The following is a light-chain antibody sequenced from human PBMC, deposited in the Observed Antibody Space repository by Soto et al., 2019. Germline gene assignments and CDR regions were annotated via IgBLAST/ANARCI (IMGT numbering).Light chain of an antibody. CDR3: LQDFNYPWT. CDR2: AAS. CDR1: QDIRND. Sequence: AIQXTQSPXSLSASVGDRVTITCRASQDIRNDLGWYQQKPGKTPKLLIFAASSLQSGVPSRFSGSGSGTDFTLTISSLQPEDFATYYCLQDFNYPWTFGQGTKVEIE. J-gene: IGKJ1*01. V-gene: IGKV1-6*01.